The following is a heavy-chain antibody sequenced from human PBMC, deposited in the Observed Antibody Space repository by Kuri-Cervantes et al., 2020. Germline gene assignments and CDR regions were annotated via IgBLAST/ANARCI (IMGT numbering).Heavy chain of an antibody. CDR3: AKSAVGATNAELDY. CDR1: GFTFTSYW. D-gene: IGHD1-26*01. CDR2: ISYDGSNK. V-gene: IGHV3-30*18. J-gene: IGHJ4*02. Sequence: GESLKISCEASGFTFTSYWMHWVRQAPGKGLEWVAVISYDGSNKYYADSVKGRFTISRDNSKNTLYLQMNSLRAEDTALYYCAKSAVGATNAELDYWGQGTLVTVSS.